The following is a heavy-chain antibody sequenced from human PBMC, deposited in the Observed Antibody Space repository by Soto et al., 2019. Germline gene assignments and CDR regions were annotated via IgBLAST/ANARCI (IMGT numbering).Heavy chain of an antibody. J-gene: IGHJ5*02. CDR3: ARSRGHVRWAKGIFGVLSPAKNWLDP. V-gene: IGHV1-8*01. CDR1: GYTFTSYD. CDR2: MTPNSGNT. Sequence: ASVKVSCKASGYTFTSYDINWVRQATGQGLEWMGWMTPNSGNTGYAQKFQGRVTTTRNTSISTAYMELSSLRSEGTAVYYCARSRGHVRWAKGIFGVLSPAKNWLDPWGQGTLVTVSS. D-gene: IGHD3-3*01.